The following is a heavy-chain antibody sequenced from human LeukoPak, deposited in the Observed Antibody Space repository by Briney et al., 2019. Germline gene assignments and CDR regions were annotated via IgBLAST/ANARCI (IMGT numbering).Heavy chain of an antibody. CDR1: GFTFSSYA. V-gene: IGHV3-23*01. CDR3: AKERGSSGYYYAY. CDR2: ISGSGGSI. J-gene: IGHJ4*02. D-gene: IGHD3-22*01. Sequence: GGSLRLSCAASGFTFSSYAMSWVRQVPGKGLEWVSVISGSGGSIYYADSVKGRFTISRDNSKNTLYLQMNSLRAEDTAVYYCAKERGSSGYYYAYWGQGTLVTVSS.